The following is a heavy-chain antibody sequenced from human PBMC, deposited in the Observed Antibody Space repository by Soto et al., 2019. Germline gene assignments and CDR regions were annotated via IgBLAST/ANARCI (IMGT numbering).Heavy chain of an antibody. V-gene: IGHV5-51*01. CDR1: GYSFTTYW. J-gene: IGHJ3*02. Sequence: GESLKISCKGSGYSFTTYWLGWVRQMPGKGLEWMGIIYPRDPDTKYSPSFQGQVTISADKSISTAYLHWSSLKASDTAMYYCARHYGQHDAFDIWGQGTMVTVSS. D-gene: IGHD2-2*01. CDR2: IYPRDPDT. CDR3: ARHYGQHDAFDI.